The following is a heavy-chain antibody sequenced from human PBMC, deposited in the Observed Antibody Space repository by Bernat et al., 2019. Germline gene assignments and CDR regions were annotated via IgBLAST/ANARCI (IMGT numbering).Heavy chain of an antibody. Sequence: LVESGGGLVQPGGSLRLSCAASGLTFSTYWMSWVRQAPGKGLEWVANIKYDGGEQYYVDSVKGRFTVSRDNAKNFLFLQMNSLRAEDTAVYYCVTVNRFFEYWGQGTLVTVSS. CDR1: GLTFSTYW. J-gene: IGHJ4*02. D-gene: IGHD1-14*01. V-gene: IGHV3-7*03. CDR3: VTVNRFFEY. CDR2: IKYDGGEQ.